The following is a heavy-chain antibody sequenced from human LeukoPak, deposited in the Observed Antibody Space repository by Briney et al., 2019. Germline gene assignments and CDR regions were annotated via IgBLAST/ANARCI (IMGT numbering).Heavy chain of an antibody. Sequence: GGSLRLSCAASGFTFSNYGMSWVRQAPGKGLEWVSGISGGTAYYADSVKARFTTSRHNSESTMYLQMNRMRAADTAIYFCASDYYSSTSSYFDYWGQGTLVTVSS. D-gene: IGHD2-2*01. CDR1: GFTFSNYG. CDR3: ASDYYSSTSSYFDY. CDR2: ISGGTA. V-gene: IGHV3-23*01. J-gene: IGHJ4*02.